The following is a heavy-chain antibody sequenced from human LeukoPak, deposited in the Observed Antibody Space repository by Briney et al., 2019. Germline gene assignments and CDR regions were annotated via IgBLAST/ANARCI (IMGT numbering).Heavy chain of an antibody. CDR3: ARTDAFDI. CDR2: IKQDGSEK. J-gene: IGHJ3*02. Sequence: GGSLRLSCAASGFVLSGYWMSWVRQAPGKGLEWVANIKQDGSEKYYVDSVKSRFTISRDNAKNSLYLQMNSLRAEDTAMYYCARTDAFDIWGQGTLVTVSS. V-gene: IGHV3-7*01. CDR1: GFVLSGYW.